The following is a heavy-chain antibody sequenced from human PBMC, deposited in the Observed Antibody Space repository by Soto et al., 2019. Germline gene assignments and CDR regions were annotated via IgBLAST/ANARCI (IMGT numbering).Heavy chain of an antibody. V-gene: IGHV1-46*01. Sequence: QVQLVQSGAEVKKPGASVKVSCKASGYTFTTYYMHWIRQAPGQGLEWMGIIDPTAGSTSHAQKFQGRVTLTRDTSTSTVYMDLRSLRSEDTAVYYCAGAGYYDSSGYDGFDIWGQGTMVTVSS. CDR2: IDPTAGST. CDR3: AGAGYYDSSGYDGFDI. CDR1: GYTFTTYY. J-gene: IGHJ3*02. D-gene: IGHD3-22*01.